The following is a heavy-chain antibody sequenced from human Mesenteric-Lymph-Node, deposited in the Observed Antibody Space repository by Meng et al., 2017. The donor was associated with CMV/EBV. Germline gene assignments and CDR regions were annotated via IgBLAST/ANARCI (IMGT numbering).Heavy chain of an antibody. D-gene: IGHD3-9*01. V-gene: IGHV4-34*01. CDR3: ARGSSYDILTGYFDY. CDR2: INHSGST. J-gene: IGHJ4*02. CDR1: GGSSSVFY. Sequence: QLLPGGPGLSNPSQSLSVRCAVYGGSSSVFYWNCIRQSPEKGLEWIGEINHSGSTTYNPSFTSRIIISVDTSTNQISLNMSSVTAADTAVYYCARGSSYDILTGYFDYWGQGALVTVSS.